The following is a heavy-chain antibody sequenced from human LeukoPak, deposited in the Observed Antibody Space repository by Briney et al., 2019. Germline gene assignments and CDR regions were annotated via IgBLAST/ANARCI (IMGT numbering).Heavy chain of an antibody. CDR2: INSDGSYT. CDR3: ASQIVVVVAATGTTRSNDY. V-gene: IGHV3-74*01. Sequence: PGGSLRLSCVPSRLTFSNYCMHWVRQVPGKGLVWVSRINSDGSYTSYLDSVKGRFTISRDNSKNTLHLQMNSLRAEDTAMYYCASQIVVVVAATGTTRSNDYWGQGTLVTVSS. D-gene: IGHD2-15*01. J-gene: IGHJ4*02. CDR1: RLTFSNYC.